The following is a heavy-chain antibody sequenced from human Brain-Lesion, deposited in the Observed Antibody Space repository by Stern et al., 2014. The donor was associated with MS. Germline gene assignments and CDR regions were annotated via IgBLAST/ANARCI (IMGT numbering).Heavy chain of an antibody. V-gene: IGHV1-2*02. CDR3: ARDQRGITIFGVVTDYYYLGMDV. D-gene: IGHD3-3*01. Sequence: VQLVESGAEVKKPGASVKVSCKTSGYIFTGYYIHWVRQAPGQGLEWMAWITPNNGVTKYAQKFQGRVTMSRDTSISTAYVELSSLTSDDTAVYYCARDQRGITIFGVVTDYYYLGMDVWGQGTTVTVSS. CDR1: GYIFTGYY. CDR2: ITPNNGVT. J-gene: IGHJ6*02.